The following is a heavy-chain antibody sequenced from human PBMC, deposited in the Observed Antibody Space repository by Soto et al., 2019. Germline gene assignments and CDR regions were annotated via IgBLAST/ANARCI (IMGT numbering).Heavy chain of an antibody. J-gene: IGHJ4*02. CDR3: AKDLYRFGELLFDY. CDR1: GFTFSSYA. Sequence: EVQLLESGGGLVQPGGSLRLSCAASGFTFSSYAMSWVRQAPGKVLEWVAAISGSGGSTYYADSVKGRFTISRDNSKTMLYLQMNSLRAEDTAVYYCAKDLYRFGELLFDYWGQGTLVTVSS. D-gene: IGHD3-10*01. V-gene: IGHV3-23*01. CDR2: ISGSGGST.